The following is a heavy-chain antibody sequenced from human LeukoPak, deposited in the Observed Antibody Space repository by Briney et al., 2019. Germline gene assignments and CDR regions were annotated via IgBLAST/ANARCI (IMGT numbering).Heavy chain of an antibody. Sequence: SETPSLTCTVSGDSLRDDFWTSIRHPPGEGLEWIGYASDSGSTNYNPSLKSRVTISVDSSTNHFSLRLTSVTAADPGVYYCAKTYYDFWSGYRDAFDIWGQGTMVTVSS. CDR2: ASDSGST. D-gene: IGHD3-3*01. J-gene: IGHJ3*02. V-gene: IGHV4-59*01. CDR3: AKTYYDFWSGYRDAFDI. CDR1: GDSLRDDF.